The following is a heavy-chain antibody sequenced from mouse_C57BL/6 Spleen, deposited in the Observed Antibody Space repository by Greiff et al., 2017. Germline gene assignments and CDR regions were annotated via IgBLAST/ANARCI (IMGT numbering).Heavy chain of an antibody. CDR1: GYTFTSYW. Sequence: VQLQQSGAELVKPGASVKLSCKASGYTFTSYWMHWVKQRPGQGLEWIGMIHPNSGSTNYNEKFKSKATLTVDKSSSTAYMQLSSLTSEDSAVYYCARSGLDSSGYGAFAYWGQGTLVTVSA. CDR3: ARSGLDSSGYGAFAY. J-gene: IGHJ3*01. D-gene: IGHD3-2*02. V-gene: IGHV1-64*01. CDR2: IHPNSGST.